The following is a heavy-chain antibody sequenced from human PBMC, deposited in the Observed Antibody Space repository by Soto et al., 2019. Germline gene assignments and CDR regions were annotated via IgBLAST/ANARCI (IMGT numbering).Heavy chain of an antibody. D-gene: IGHD4-17*01. CDR1: GLTFSNYA. J-gene: IGHJ3*02. Sequence: DVQLLQSGGGLIQPGGSLRLSCEATGLTFSNYAMSWVRQAPGKGLEWVSGISGTGGSTYYADYVKGRFTISRDNSKNTVSLQMNSLRAEDTALYYCAKDRVLTTVPDRGAFDIWGQGTMVTVSS. CDR2: ISGTGGST. CDR3: AKDRVLTTVPDRGAFDI. V-gene: IGHV3-23*01.